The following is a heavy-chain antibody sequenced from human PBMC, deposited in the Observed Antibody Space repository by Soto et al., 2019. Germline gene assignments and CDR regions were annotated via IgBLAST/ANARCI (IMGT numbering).Heavy chain of an antibody. V-gene: IGHV3-64D*06. J-gene: IGHJ5*02. CDR3: VKDIAVGATTGWFVP. D-gene: IGHD1-26*01. CDR2: ISSNGGST. Sequence: GGSLRLSCSASGFTFSSYAMHWVRQAPGKGLEYVSAISSNGGSTYYADSVKGRFTISRDNSKNTLYLQMSSLRAEDTAVYYCVKDIAVGATTGWFVPSGPGALATVYS. CDR1: GFTFSSYA.